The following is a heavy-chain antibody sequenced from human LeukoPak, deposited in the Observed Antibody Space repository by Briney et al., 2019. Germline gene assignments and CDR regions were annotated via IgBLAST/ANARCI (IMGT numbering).Heavy chain of an antibody. D-gene: IGHD3-16*02. CDR1: GFTFSSYA. Sequence: GGSLRLSCAASGFTFSSYAMSWVRQAPVEGLEWVSAISGSGGSTYYADSVKGRFTISRDNSKNTLYLQMNSLRAEDTAVYYCAKLFIYDYVWGSYRYTSDYWGQGTLVTVSS. J-gene: IGHJ4*02. V-gene: IGHV3-23*01. CDR2: ISGSGGST. CDR3: AKLFIYDYVWGSYRYTSDY.